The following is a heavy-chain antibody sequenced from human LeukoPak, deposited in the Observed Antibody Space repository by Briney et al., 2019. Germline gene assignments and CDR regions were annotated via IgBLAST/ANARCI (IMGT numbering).Heavy chain of an antibody. CDR1: GFIFSSYS. J-gene: IGHJ6*03. CDR2: ISSSSTTI. V-gene: IGHV3-48*04. Sequence: GGSLRLSCAASGFIFSSYSMNWVRQAPGKGLEWLSYISSSSTTIYYADSVKGRFTISRDNAKNSLYLQMNSLKAEDTAVYYCAINRFPITGTTNNYYYMDVWGKGTTVTVSS. D-gene: IGHD1-7*01. CDR3: AINRFPITGTTNNYYYMDV.